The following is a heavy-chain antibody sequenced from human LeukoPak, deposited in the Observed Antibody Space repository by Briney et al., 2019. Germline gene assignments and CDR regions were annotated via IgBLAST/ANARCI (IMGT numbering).Heavy chain of an antibody. Sequence: SETLSLTCTVSGGSISSGGYYWSWIRQHPGKGLEWIGYIYYSGSTYYNPSLKSRVTISVDTSKNQFSLKLSSVTAADTAVYYCARVGYSSSLYYYYYYGMDVWGQGTTVTVSS. CDR2: IYYSGST. CDR1: GGSISSGGYY. CDR3: ARVGYSSSLYYYYYYGMDV. D-gene: IGHD6-6*01. J-gene: IGHJ6*02. V-gene: IGHV4-31*03.